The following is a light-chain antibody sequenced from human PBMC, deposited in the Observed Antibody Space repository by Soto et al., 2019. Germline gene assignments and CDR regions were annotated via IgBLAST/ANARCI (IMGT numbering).Light chain of an antibody. J-gene: IGKJ1*01. CDR1: QSISTS. V-gene: IGKV1-5*01. Sequence: DIQMTQSPSTLSASVGDRVTITCRATQSISTSLAWYQQKPGKAPNLLISGASNLESGVPSRFSGSGSGTEFTLTISSLQPDDFATYYCQQYNTFWTFGQGAKVDI. CDR3: QQYNTFWT. CDR2: GAS.